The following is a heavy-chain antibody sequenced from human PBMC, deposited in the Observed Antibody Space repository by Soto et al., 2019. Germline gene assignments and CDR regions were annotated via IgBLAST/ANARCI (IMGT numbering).Heavy chain of an antibody. Sequence: QVQLVQSGAEVKKPGASVKVSCKASGYTFTSYGISWVRQAPGQGLEWMGWISAYNGNTNYAQKLQGRVTMTTDTSTSTAYMELRSLRSDDTVVYYCAREREKQQLVQRFAFDIWGQGTMVTVSS. D-gene: IGHD6-13*01. CDR2: ISAYNGNT. J-gene: IGHJ3*02. CDR3: AREREKQQLVQRFAFDI. V-gene: IGHV1-18*04. CDR1: GYTFTSYG.